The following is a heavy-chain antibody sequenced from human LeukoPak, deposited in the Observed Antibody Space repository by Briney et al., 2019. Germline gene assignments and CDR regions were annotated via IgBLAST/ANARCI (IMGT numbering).Heavy chain of an antibody. Sequence: PGGSLRLPCAASGFTFSSYAMSWVRQAPGKGLEWVSGISGSGGSTYYADSVKGRFTISRDNSKNTLYLQMNILRAEDTAVYYCARAGNLVSWGQGTLVTVSS. CDR1: GFTFSSYA. J-gene: IGHJ5*02. V-gene: IGHV3-23*01. CDR3: ARAGNLVS. CDR2: ISGSGGST. D-gene: IGHD1-26*01.